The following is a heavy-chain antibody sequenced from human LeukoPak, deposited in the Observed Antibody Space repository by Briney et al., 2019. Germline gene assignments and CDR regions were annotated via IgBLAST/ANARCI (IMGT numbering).Heavy chain of an antibody. V-gene: IGHV3-9*01. J-gene: IGHJ4*02. Sequence: GGSLRLSCAASGFTFDDYAMHWVRQAPGKGLEWVSGISWNSGSIGYADSMKGRFTISRDNAKNSLYLQMNSLRAEDTALYYCAKDSRGFDYWGQGTLVTVSS. CDR3: AKDSRGFDY. CDR1: GFTFDDYA. D-gene: IGHD3-16*01. CDR2: ISWNSGSI.